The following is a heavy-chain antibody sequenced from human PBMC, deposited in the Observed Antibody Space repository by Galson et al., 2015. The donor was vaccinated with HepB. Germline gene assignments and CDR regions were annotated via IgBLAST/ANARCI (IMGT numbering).Heavy chain of an antibody. J-gene: IGHJ6*02. D-gene: IGHD3-22*01. CDR1: GGSFSGYY. Sequence: ETLSLTCAVYGGSFSGYYRSWIRQPPGKGLEWIGEINHSGSTNYNPSLKSRVTISVDTSKNQFSLKLSSVTAADTAVYYCARFIGRQYYYDSSGRPGNYYYYYGMDVWGQGTTVTVSS. CDR2: INHSGST. CDR3: ARFIGRQYYYDSSGRPGNYYYYYGMDV. V-gene: IGHV4-34*01.